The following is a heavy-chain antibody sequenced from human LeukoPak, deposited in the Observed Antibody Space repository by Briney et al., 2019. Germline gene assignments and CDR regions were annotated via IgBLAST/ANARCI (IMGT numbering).Heavy chain of an antibody. CDR2: ISAYNGNT. V-gene: IGHV1-18*01. Sequence: GSVKVSCKASGYTFTSYGISWVRQAPGQGLEWMGWISAYNGNTNYAQKLQGRVTMTTDTSTSTAYMELRSLRSDDTAVYYCARWGPYDYVWGSYYFDYWGQGTLVTVSS. CDR1: GYTFTSYG. CDR3: ARWGPYDYVWGSYYFDY. D-gene: IGHD3-16*01. J-gene: IGHJ4*02.